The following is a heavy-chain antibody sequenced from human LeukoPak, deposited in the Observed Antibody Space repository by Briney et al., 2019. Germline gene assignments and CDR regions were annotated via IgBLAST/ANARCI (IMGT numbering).Heavy chain of an antibody. Sequence: AGGSLRLSCAASGFTFNNYAMGWVRQAPGKGLKWVSIISSGGGSTYYADSVKGRFTVSRDNSQNTLFLQMNSLRAEDTAIYYCAKSDRGDSSGYCHYWGQGALVTVSS. CDR2: ISSGGGST. CDR1: GFTFNNYA. D-gene: IGHD3-22*01. CDR3: AKSDRGDSSGYCHY. V-gene: IGHV3-23*01. J-gene: IGHJ4*02.